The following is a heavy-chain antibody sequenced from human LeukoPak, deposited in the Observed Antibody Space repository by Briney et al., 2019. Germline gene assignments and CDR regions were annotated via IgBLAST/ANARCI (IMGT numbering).Heavy chain of an antibody. V-gene: IGHV4-38-2*01. CDR2: IYHSGST. J-gene: IGHJ4*02. CDR3: ARLCSFLEWLCPPLDY. Sequence: SETLSLTCAVSGYSISSGYYWGWIRQPPGKGLEWIGSIYHSGSTYYNPSLKSRVTISVDTSKNQFSLKLSSVTAADTAVYYCARLCSFLEWLCPPLDYWGQGTLVTVSS. D-gene: IGHD3-3*01. CDR1: GYSISSGYY.